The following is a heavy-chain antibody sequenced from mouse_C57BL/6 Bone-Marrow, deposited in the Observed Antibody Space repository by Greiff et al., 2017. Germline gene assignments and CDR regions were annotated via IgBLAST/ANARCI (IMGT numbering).Heavy chain of an antibody. CDR1: GFTFSSYG. Sequence: EVQLVESGGDLVKPGGSLKLSCAASGFTFSSYGMSWVRQTPDKRLEWVATISSGGSYTYYPDSVQGRFTISRDNAKNTLYLQMSSLKSEDTAMYYCARRCLDYWGQGTTLTVSS. J-gene: IGHJ2*01. CDR3: ARRCLDY. CDR2: ISSGGSYT. V-gene: IGHV5-6*01.